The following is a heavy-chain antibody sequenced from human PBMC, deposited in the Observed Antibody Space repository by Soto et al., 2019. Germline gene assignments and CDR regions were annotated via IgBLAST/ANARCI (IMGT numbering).Heavy chain of an antibody. J-gene: IGHJ3*02. CDR2: ISSSSRYM. CDR3: ARGYCSRSSCYTGDAFDI. CDR1: GFTFSSYN. Sequence: PGGSLRLSCAASGFTFSSYNMNWVRQAPGKGLEWVSSISSSSRYMYYADSVKGRLTISRDNAKNSLYLHMNSLRAEDTAVYYCARGYCSRSSCYTGDAFDIWGQGTVVTVS. D-gene: IGHD2-2*02. V-gene: IGHV3-21*01.